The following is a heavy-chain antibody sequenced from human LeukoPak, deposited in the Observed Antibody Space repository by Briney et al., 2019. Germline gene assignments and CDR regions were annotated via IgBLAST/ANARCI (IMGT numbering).Heavy chain of an antibody. D-gene: IGHD3-10*01. Sequence: GGSLRLSCAASGFTFSNYWMSWVRQAPGKGLEWVANIKQDGSEKYYVDSVKGRFTISRDNAENTLYLQMNGLRAEDTAVYFCVGAPYYYASGTFSPFDYWGQGTLVTVSS. CDR3: VGAPYYYASGTFSPFDY. CDR2: IKQDGSEK. V-gene: IGHV3-7*01. CDR1: GFTFSNYW. J-gene: IGHJ4*02.